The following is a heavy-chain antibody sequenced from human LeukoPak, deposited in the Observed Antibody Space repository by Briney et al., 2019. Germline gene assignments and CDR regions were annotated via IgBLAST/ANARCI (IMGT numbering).Heavy chain of an antibody. CDR2: IYYSGSA. CDR1: GDSVSSGSYY. CDR3: ARAGADGKDY. J-gene: IGHJ4*02. V-gene: IGHV4-61*01. Sequence: SETLSLTCTVSGDSVSSGSYYWSWIRQPPGKGLEWIGYIYYSGSAHYNPSLKSRVTISVDTSKNQFSLRLSSVTAADTAVYYCARAGADGKDYWGQGTLVTVSS. D-gene: IGHD1-14*01.